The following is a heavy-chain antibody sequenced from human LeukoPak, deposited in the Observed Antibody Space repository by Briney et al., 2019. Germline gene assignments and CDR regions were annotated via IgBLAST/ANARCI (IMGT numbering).Heavy chain of an antibody. CDR1: GGSISSGSYY. CDR3: AREDLGYCSSTSCLSYWYFDL. J-gene: IGHJ2*01. V-gene: IGHV4-61*02. D-gene: IGHD2-2*01. CDR2: IYTSGST. Sequence: PSETLSLTCTVSGGSISSGSYYWSWIRQPAGKGLEWIGRIYTSGSTNYNPSLKSRVTISVDTSKNQFSLKLSSVTAADTAVYYCAREDLGYCSSTSCLSYWYFDLWGRGTLVTVSS.